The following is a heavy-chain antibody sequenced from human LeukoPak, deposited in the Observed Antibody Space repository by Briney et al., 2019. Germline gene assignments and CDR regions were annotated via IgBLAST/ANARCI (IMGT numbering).Heavy chain of an antibody. CDR2: ISGSGGST. D-gene: IGHD3-10*01. V-gene: IGHV3-23*01. J-gene: IGHJ4*02. CDR1: GFTFSSYA. CDR3: AKVAPSVNWFGEFLSHFDY. Sequence: GGSLRLSCAASGFTFSSYAMSWVRQAPGKGLEWVSAISGSGGSTYYADSAKGRFTISRDNSKNTLYLQMNSLRAEDTAVYYCAKVAPSVNWFGEFLSHFDYWGQGTLVTVSS.